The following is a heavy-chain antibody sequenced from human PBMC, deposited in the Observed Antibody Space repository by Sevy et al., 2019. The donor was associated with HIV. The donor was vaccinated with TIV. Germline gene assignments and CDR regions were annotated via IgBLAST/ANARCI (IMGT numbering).Heavy chain of an antibody. Sequence: SETLSLTCTVSGDSTNLYYWNWIRQPPGKGLEWIGYIYYSGTTNYNPSLKGRVTISVYTSKYQISLVLSFVPAADTAMYYCASDRTRYTHGWSFDYWGQGILATVSS. D-gene: IGHD6-19*01. J-gene: IGHJ4*02. V-gene: IGHV4-59*01. CDR2: IYYSGTT. CDR3: ASDRTRYTHGWSFDY. CDR1: GDSTNLYY.